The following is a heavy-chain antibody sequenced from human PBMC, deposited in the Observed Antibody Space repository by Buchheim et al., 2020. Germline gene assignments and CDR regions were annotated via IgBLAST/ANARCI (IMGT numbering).Heavy chain of an antibody. CDR3: AKGYRGPTTYYYNYMDV. Sequence: EVQLLESGGGLVQPGESPRLSCVVSGFTFSNYAMNWVRQAPGKGLEWVSGTSGSGDSRDYADSVKGRFTISRDNSKNTVSLQMNSLRAEDTAVYYCAKGYRGPTTYYYNYMDVWGKGT. J-gene: IGHJ6*03. CDR1: GFTFSNYA. CDR2: TSGSGDSR. D-gene: IGHD3-10*01. V-gene: IGHV3-23*01.